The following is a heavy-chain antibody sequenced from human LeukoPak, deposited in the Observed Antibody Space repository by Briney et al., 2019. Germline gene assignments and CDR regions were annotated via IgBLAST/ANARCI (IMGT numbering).Heavy chain of an antibody. V-gene: IGHV3-66*01. Sequence: PGGSLRLSCAASGFTVSNNYMSWVRQTPGKGLEWVAVICSGGDTYYADSVTDRFTISRDNSKNTLYLQMNSLRVEDTAVYYCARAYDWNYLYWGQGTLVTVSS. CDR2: ICSGGDT. CDR3: ARAYDWNYLY. CDR1: GFTVSNNY. D-gene: IGHD1-7*01. J-gene: IGHJ4*02.